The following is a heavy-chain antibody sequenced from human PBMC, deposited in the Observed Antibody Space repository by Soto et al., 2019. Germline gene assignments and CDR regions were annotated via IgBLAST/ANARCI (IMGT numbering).Heavy chain of an antibody. CDR3: ARTSAAIRYYHGMDV. Sequence: PGESLKISCKGSGYSFTSYWIGWVRQMPGKGLEWMGIIYPGDSDTRYSPSFQGQVTISADKSISTAYLQWSSLKASDTAMYYCARTSAAIRYYHGMDVWGQGTKVTVSS. J-gene: IGHJ6*02. CDR2: IYPGDSDT. CDR1: GYSFTSYW. V-gene: IGHV5-51*01. D-gene: IGHD6-13*01.